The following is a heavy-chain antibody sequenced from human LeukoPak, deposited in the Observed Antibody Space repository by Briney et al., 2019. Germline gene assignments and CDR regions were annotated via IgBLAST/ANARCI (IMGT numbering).Heavy chain of an antibody. V-gene: IGHV4-59*01. CDR1: GGSISDYH. CDR2: IYNSGRT. J-gene: IGHJ4*02. Sequence: SETLSLTCTVSGGSISDYHWSWIRQPPGKGLEYIGYIYNSGRTFYNPSLKSRVTISVDTSKNQFSLNLSSVTAADTAVYYCARDNRPYSSGWYWGYWGQGTLVTVSS. D-gene: IGHD6-19*01. CDR3: ARDNRPYSSGWYWGY.